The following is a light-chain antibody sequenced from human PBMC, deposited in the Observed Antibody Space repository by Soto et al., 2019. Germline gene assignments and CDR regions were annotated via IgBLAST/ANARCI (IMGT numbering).Light chain of an antibody. J-gene: IGLJ1*01. CDR1: SSDVGAFNY. Sequence: QSALTQPASVSGSPGQSITISCTGTSSDVGAFNYVSWYLQYPGKAPKLMIYEVGNRPSGVSNRFSGSKSGNTASLTISGLQDEYEADYYCCSYASGSIYVFGTGTKVTVL. V-gene: IGLV2-14*01. CDR2: EVG. CDR3: CSYASGSIYV.